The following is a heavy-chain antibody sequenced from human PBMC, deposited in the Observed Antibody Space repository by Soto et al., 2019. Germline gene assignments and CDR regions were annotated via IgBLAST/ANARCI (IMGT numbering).Heavy chain of an antibody. J-gene: IGHJ6*02. D-gene: IGHD4-4*01. CDR1: GFTFSSYT. CDR2: ISSSSYI. CDR3: ARLMRGVTTADYYYGMDV. Sequence: GGSLRLSCAASGFTFSSYTMNWVRQAPGKGLEWVSSISSSSYIYYADSVKGRFTISRDNAKNSLYLQMNSLRAEDTAVYYCARLMRGVTTADYYYGMDVWGQGTTVTVSS. V-gene: IGHV3-21*01.